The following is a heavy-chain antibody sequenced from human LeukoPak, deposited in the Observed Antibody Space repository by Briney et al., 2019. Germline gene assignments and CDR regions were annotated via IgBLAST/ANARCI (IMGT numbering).Heavy chain of an antibody. D-gene: IGHD3-16*02. CDR2: IKQDGSEK. Sequence: PGGSLRLSCAASGFTFSSYWMSWVRQAPGIGLEWVANIKQDGSEKYHVDSVKGRFTISRDNAKNSLYLQMNSLRAEDTAVYYCARDYPPGVSFDYWGQGTQVTVSS. CDR3: ARDYPPGVSFDY. V-gene: IGHV3-7*05. CDR1: GFTFSSYW. J-gene: IGHJ4*02.